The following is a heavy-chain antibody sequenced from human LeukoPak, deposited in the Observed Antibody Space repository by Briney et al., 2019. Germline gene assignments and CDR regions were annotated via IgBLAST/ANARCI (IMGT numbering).Heavy chain of an antibody. CDR3: AKTWCSGGSCYTYYYYYMDV. D-gene: IGHD2-15*01. CDR2: ISGSGGST. CDR1: GFTFSSYA. J-gene: IGHJ6*03. V-gene: IGHV3-23*01. Sequence: GESLRLSCAASGFTFSSYAMSWVRQAPEKGLEWVSAISGSGGSTYYADSVKGRFTISRDNSKNTLYLQMNSLRAEDTAIYYCAKTWCSGGSCYTYYYYYMDVWGKGTTVTVSS.